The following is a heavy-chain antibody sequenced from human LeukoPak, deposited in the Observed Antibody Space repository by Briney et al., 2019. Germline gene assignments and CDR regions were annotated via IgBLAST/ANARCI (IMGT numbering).Heavy chain of an antibody. D-gene: IGHD3-22*01. J-gene: IGHJ4*02. V-gene: IGHV3-20*04. CDR1: GSTFDDYG. CDR3: ARGGYYYDSSGYYRNGFDY. Sequence: GGSLRLSCAASGSTFDDYGMSWVRQAPGKGLEWVSGINWNGGSTGYADSVKGRFTISRDNAKNSLYLQMNSLRAEDTALYYCARGGYYYDSSGYYRNGFDYWGQGTLVTVSS. CDR2: INWNGGST.